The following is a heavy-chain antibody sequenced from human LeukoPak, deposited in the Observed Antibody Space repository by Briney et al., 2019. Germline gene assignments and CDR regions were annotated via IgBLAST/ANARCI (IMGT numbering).Heavy chain of an antibody. V-gene: IGHV3-23*01. CDR1: GFTFSNFA. CDR3: AKSDCGGDGCKLLNY. J-gene: IGHJ4*02. Sequence: PGGSLRLSCAASGFTFSNFAMAWVRQAPEKGLEWVSSISDSGDATGYAQSVTGRFTISRDNSKGTVWLQMNSLRAEDTALYYCAKSDCGGDGCKLLNYWAQGTLVTVSS. D-gene: IGHD2-21*01. CDR2: ISDSGDAT.